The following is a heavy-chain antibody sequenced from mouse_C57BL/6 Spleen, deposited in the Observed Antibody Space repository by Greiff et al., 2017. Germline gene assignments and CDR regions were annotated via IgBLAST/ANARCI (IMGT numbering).Heavy chain of an antibody. CDR3: ARGDYYGSSHWYFDV. Sequence: EVQRVESVAELVRPGASVKLSCTASGFNIKNTYMHWVKQRPEQGLEWIGRIDPANGNTKYAPKFQGKATITADTSSNTAYLQLSSLTSEDTAIYYCARGDYYGSSHWYFDVWGTGTTVTVSS. D-gene: IGHD1-1*01. V-gene: IGHV14-3*01. CDR1: GFNIKNTY. J-gene: IGHJ1*03. CDR2: IDPANGNT.